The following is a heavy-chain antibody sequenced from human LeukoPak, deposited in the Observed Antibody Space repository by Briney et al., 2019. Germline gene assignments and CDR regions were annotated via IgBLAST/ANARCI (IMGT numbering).Heavy chain of an antibody. V-gene: IGHV3-33*08. CDR1: GFTFSSYA. CDR2: IWYDGSNK. D-gene: IGHD6-19*01. J-gene: IGHJ4*02. CDR3: ARTVAFDY. Sequence: GGSLRLSCAASGFTFSSYAMSWVRQAPGKGLEWVAVIWYDGSNKYYADSVKGRFTISRDNSKNTLYLQMNSLRAEDTAVYHCARTVAFDYWGQGTLVTVSS.